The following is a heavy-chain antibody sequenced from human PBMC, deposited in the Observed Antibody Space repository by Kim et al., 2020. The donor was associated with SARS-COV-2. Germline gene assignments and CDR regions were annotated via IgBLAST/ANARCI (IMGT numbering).Heavy chain of an antibody. CDR1: GGSISSYY. Sequence: SETLSLTCTVSGGSISSYYWSWIRQPPGKGLEWIGYIYYSGSTNYNPSLKSRVTISVDTSKNQFSLKLSSVTAADTAVYYCARDSVAGTGYYYGMDVWGQGTTVTVSS. CDR2: IYYSGST. J-gene: IGHJ6*02. D-gene: IGHD6-13*01. V-gene: IGHV4-59*01. CDR3: ARDSVAGTGYYYGMDV.